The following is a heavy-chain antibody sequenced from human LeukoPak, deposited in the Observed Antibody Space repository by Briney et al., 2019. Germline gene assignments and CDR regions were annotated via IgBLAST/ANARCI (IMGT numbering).Heavy chain of an antibody. D-gene: IGHD3-3*01. Sequence: PGRSLRLPCAASGFTFDDYAMHWVRQAPGKGLEWVSGISWNSGSIGYADSVKGRFTISRDNAKNSLYLQMNSLRAEDMALYYCAKDRDFWSGFDYWGQGTLVTVSS. J-gene: IGHJ4*02. CDR2: ISWNSGSI. CDR1: GFTFDDYA. CDR3: AKDRDFWSGFDY. V-gene: IGHV3-9*03.